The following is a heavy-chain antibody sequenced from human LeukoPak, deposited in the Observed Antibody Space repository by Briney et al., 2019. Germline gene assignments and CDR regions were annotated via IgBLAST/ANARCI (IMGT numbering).Heavy chain of an antibody. Sequence: SETLSLTCAVYGGSFSGYYWSWIRQPPGKGLEWIGEINQSGSTNYNPSLKSRVTISVDTSKNQFSLKLSSVTAADTAVYYCARVGDRRYYFDYWGQGTLVTVSS. CDR3: ARVGDRRYYFDY. J-gene: IGHJ4*02. CDR2: INQSGST. V-gene: IGHV4-34*01. CDR1: GGSFSGYY. D-gene: IGHD1-14*01.